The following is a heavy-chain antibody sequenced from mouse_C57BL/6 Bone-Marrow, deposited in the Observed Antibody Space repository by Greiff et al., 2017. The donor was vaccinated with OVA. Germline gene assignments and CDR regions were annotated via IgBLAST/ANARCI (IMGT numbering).Heavy chain of an antibody. CDR1: GFTFSNYW. D-gene: IGHD1-1*01. CDR3: TRNPYYYGSSFDY. Sequence: EVQLVESGGGLVQPGGSMKLSCVASGFTFSNYWMNWVRQSPEKGLEWVAQIRLKSDNYATHYAESVKGRFTISRDDSKSSVYLQMNNLRAEDTGIYYCTRNPYYYGSSFDYWGQGTTLTVSS. J-gene: IGHJ2*01. CDR2: IRLKSDNYAT. V-gene: IGHV6-3*01.